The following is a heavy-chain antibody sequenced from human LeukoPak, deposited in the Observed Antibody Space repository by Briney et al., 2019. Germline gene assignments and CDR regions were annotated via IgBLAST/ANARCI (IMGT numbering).Heavy chain of an antibody. CDR1: GGSISSYY. Sequence: SETLSLTCTVSGGSISSYYWSWIRQPPGKGLEWIGYIYHSGSTNYNPSLKSRVTISVDTSKNQFSLKLSSVTAADTAVYYCARSSYSSGWIDYWGQGTLVTVSS. V-gene: IGHV4-59*08. CDR3: ARSSYSSGWIDY. J-gene: IGHJ4*02. CDR2: IYHSGST. D-gene: IGHD6-19*01.